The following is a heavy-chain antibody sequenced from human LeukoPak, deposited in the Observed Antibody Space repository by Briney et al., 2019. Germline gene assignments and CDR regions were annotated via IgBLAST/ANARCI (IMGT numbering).Heavy chain of an antibody. V-gene: IGHV5-51*01. J-gene: IGHJ4*02. CDR1: GYSFTNTF. D-gene: IGHD6-13*01. Sequence: GESLKISCKASGYSFTNTFIGLVRQMPGKGLEWMGIIYPSDSDTRYSPSFQGQVTISADKSSTTACLQWSSLKASDTAMYYCARPIAPAGTDLGYWGQGTLVTVSS. CDR2: IYPSDSDT. CDR3: ARPIAPAGTDLGY.